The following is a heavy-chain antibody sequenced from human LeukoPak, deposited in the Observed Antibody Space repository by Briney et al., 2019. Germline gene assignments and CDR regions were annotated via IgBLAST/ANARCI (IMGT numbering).Heavy chain of an antibody. CDR1: GFTLGSYT. CDR3: ARHLNYYLDY. J-gene: IGHJ4*02. D-gene: IGHD3-10*01. CDR2: ISTDGSIT. V-gene: IGHV3-74*01. Sequence: PGGSLRLSCAASGFTLGSYTMNWVRQAPGKGLVWVSRISTDGSITSYADSVRGRFTISRDNAKDTLYLQMNSLRAEDTAVYYCARHLNYYLDYWGQGTLVTVSS.